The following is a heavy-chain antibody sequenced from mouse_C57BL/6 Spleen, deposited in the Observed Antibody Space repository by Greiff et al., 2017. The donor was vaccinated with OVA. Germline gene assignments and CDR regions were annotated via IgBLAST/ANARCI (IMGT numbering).Heavy chain of an antibody. CDR2: IDPENGDT. CDR3: TTPFTRYDFDY. J-gene: IGHJ2*01. CDR1: GFNITDDY. D-gene: IGHD1-1*01. Sequence: VQLQQPGAELVRPGASVKLSCTASGFNITDDYMHWVKQRPEQGLEWIGWIDPENGDTEYASKFQGKATITADTSSNTAYLQLSSLTAEDTAVYYCTTPFTRYDFDYWGQGTTLTVSS. V-gene: IGHV14-4*01.